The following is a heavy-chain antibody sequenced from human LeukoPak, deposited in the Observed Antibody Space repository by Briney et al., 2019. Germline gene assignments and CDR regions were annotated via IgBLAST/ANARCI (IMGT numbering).Heavy chain of an antibody. CDR2: ISPSAGST. Sequence: GASVKVSCKASGYTFTSYYLHWVRQAPGQGLERMGIISPSAGSTNYAQRFQGRVTMTRDTSTSTVYMDLSSLRSEDTAVYYCARGYDSSGSYDYWGQGTLVTVSS. V-gene: IGHV1-46*01. J-gene: IGHJ4*02. D-gene: IGHD3-22*01. CDR3: ARGYDSSGSYDY. CDR1: GYTFTSYY.